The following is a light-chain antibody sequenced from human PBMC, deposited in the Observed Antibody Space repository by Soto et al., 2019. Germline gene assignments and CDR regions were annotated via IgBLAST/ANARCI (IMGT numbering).Light chain of an antibody. CDR3: SSYTSSSTPYV. V-gene: IGLV2-14*01. CDR2: DVS. J-gene: IGLJ1*01. Sequence: QSALTQPASVSGSPGQSIAISCTGTSSDVGGYSYVSWYQQQPGKAPKLMIYDVSNRPSGVSNRFSGSKSGNTASLTISGLQAEDEADYYCSSYTSSSTPYVFGTGTKVTVL. CDR1: SSDVGGYSY.